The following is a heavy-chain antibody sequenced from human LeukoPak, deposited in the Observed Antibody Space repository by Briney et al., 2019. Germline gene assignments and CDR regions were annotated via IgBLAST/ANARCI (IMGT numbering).Heavy chain of an antibody. Sequence: ASVRVSCKASGYTFTSYGISWVRQAPGQGLEWMGWISAYNGNTNYAQKLQGRVTMTRDMSTSTVYMELSSLRSEDTAVYYCARANYVGEGGYYFDHWGQGTLVTVSS. J-gene: IGHJ4*02. CDR3: ARANYVGEGGYYFDH. CDR1: GYTFTSYG. D-gene: IGHD3-16*01. V-gene: IGHV1-18*01. CDR2: ISAYNGNT.